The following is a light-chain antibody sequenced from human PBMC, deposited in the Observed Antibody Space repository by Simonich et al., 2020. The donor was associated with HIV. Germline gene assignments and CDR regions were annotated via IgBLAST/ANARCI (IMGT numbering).Light chain of an antibody. CDR1: QSISSN. CDR2: GAS. CDR3: QQYNKWPYT. J-gene: IGKJ2*01. V-gene: IGKV3-15*01. Sequence: EIVMTQSPATLSVSPGERATLSCRASQSISSNLAWYEQRPGQAPRTLISGASTRATGIPARFSGSASGTDFTLTIRSLQSEDFAVYYCQQYNKWPYTFGQGTKLEIK.